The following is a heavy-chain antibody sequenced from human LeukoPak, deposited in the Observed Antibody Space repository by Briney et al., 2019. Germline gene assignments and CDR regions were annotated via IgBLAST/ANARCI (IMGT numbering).Heavy chain of an antibody. V-gene: IGHV4-59*01. D-gene: IGHD1-1*01. CDR2: VDHTGST. Sequence: SETLSLTCTVSGGSINIYYWSWIRQPPGKGLEWIGYVDHTGSTNFNPSLNGRVSISRDTTNNLFSLRLRSVTAADTAVYFCARGRVSSSTWYSTYYYYFYMDVWGKGTTVTVSS. J-gene: IGHJ6*03. CDR3: ARGRVSSSTWYSTYYYYFYMDV. CDR1: GGSINIYY.